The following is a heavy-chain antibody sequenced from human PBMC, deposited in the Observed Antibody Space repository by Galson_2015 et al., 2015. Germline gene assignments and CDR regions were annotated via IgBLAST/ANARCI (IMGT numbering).Heavy chain of an antibody. CDR2: INTNTGNP. CDR3: ARARITTAKRFYFDY. CDR1: GYTFTSYA. Sequence: SVKVSCKGSGYTFTSYAVNWVRQAPGQGLEWMGWINTNTGNPTYAQGFTGRFFFSLDTSVSTAYLQISSLKAEDSAVYYCARARITTAKRFYFDYRGPGTLVPVS. J-gene: IGHJ4*02. D-gene: IGHD1-14*01. V-gene: IGHV7-4-1*02.